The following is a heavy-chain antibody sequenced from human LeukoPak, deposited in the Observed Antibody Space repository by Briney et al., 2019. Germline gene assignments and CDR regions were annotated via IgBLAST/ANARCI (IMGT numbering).Heavy chain of an antibody. D-gene: IGHD6-13*01. CDR2: IIPIFGTA. Sequence: SVKVSCKASGGTFSSYAISWVRQAPGQGLEWMGGIIPIFGTANYAQKFQGRVTMTEDTSTDTAYMELSSLRSEDTAVYYCARVGIAAAGPFDPWGQGTLVTVSS. J-gene: IGHJ5*02. V-gene: IGHV1-69*06. CDR1: GGTFSSYA. CDR3: ARVGIAAAGPFDP.